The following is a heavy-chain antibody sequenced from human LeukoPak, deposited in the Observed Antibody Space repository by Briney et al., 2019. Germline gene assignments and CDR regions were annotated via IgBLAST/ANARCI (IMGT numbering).Heavy chain of an antibody. Sequence: SETLSLTCSVSGGSISSYYWSWIRQPPGKGLEWIGYIYYSGSTNYNPSLRSRVTISVDTSKNQFSLKLSSVTAADTAVYYCARARYSGYDSWERYFDYWGQGTLVTVSS. CDR1: GGSISSYY. V-gene: IGHV4-59*12. J-gene: IGHJ4*02. D-gene: IGHD5-12*01. CDR2: IYYSGST. CDR3: ARARYSGYDSWERYFDY.